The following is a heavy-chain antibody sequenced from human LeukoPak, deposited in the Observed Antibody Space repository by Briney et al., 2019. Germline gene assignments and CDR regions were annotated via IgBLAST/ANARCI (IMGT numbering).Heavy chain of an antibody. CDR1: GYTFTTYG. Sequence: ASVTVSCKASGYTFTTYGISWVRQAPGQGLEWMGWISPYKGNTNYAQKFQGRVTMTTDTSTSTAYMELRSLTSDDTAVYYCARDRDWNLDYWGQGTLVTVSS. D-gene: IGHD1-1*01. V-gene: IGHV1-18*01. J-gene: IGHJ4*02. CDR3: ARDRDWNLDY. CDR2: ISPYKGNT.